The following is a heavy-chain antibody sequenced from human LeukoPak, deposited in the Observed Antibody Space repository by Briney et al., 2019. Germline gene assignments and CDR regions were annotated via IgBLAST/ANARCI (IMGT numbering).Heavy chain of an antibody. CDR3: ARVDGSYETGAFDI. Sequence: SQTLSLTCTVSGDSISSGSYYWGWIRQPPGKGLEWIGSIYYSGSTYYNPSLKSRVTISVDTSKNQFSLKLSSVTAADTAVYYCARVDGSYETGAFDIWGQGTMVTVSS. D-gene: IGHD1-26*01. V-gene: IGHV4-39*07. J-gene: IGHJ3*02. CDR1: GDSISSGSYY. CDR2: IYYSGST.